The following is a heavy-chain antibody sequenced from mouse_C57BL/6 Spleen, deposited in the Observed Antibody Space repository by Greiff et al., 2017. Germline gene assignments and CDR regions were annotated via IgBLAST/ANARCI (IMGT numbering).Heavy chain of an antibody. CDR1: GYTFTSYW. CDR2: IDPSDSYT. D-gene: IGHD3-2*02. CDR3: ARPTAQAPWFAY. J-gene: IGHJ3*01. Sequence: VQLQQPGAELVMPGASVKLSCKASGYTFTSYWMHWVKQRPGQGLEWIGEIDPSDSYTNYNQKFKGKSTLTVDKSSSPAYMQLSSLTSEDSAVYYCARPTAQAPWFAYWGQGTLVTVSA. V-gene: IGHV1-69*01.